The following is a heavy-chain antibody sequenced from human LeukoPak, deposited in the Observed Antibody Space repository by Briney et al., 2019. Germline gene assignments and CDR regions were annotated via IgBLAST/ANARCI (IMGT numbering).Heavy chain of an antibody. Sequence: ASVKVSCKASGYTFTGYYMHWVRQAPGKGLEWMGGFDPEDGETIYAQKFQGRVTMTEDTSTDTAYMELSSLRSEDTAVYYCATDRNYGLDYWGQGTLVTVSS. CDR1: GYTFTGYY. D-gene: IGHD4-11*01. CDR3: ATDRNYGLDY. CDR2: FDPEDGET. J-gene: IGHJ4*02. V-gene: IGHV1-24*01.